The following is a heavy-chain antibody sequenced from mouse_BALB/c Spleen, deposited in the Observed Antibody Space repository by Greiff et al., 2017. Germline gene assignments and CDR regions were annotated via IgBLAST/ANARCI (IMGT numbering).Heavy chain of an antibody. V-gene: IGHV7-3*02. Sequence: EVQLVESGGGLVQPGGSLRLSCATSGFTFTDYYMSWVRQPPGKALEWLGFIRNKANGYTTEYSASVKGRFTISRDNSQSILYLQMNTLRAEDSATYYCARGVGLAYWGQGTLVTVSA. CDR2: IRNKANGYTT. CDR1: GFTFTDYY. J-gene: IGHJ3*01. CDR3: ARGVGLAY.